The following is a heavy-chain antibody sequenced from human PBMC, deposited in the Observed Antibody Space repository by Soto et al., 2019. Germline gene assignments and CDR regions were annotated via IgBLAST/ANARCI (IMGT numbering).Heavy chain of an antibody. CDR3: ARDLAKGGGSAGFDY. Sequence: ASVKVSCKASGYTFTVYYMHWVRQAPGQGLGWMGWINPKSGGTMYPQKFQGRVTMTWDTSISTAYMALTRLRSNDTAVYYCARDLAKGGGSAGFDYWGQGTLVTVSS. V-gene: IGHV1-2*02. D-gene: IGHD1-26*01. CDR1: GYTFTVYY. J-gene: IGHJ4*02. CDR2: INPKSGGT.